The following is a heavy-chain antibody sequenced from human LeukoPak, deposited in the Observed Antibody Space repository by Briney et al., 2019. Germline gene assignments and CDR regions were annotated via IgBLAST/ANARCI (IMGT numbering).Heavy chain of an antibody. D-gene: IGHD6-13*01. V-gene: IGHV5-51*01. J-gene: IGHJ4*02. CDR1: GYSFTSYW. CDR2: IYPGDSDT. Sequence: GESLKISCKGFGYSFTSYWIGWVRQMPGKGLEWMGIIYPGDSDTRYSPSFQGQVNISADKSISTAYLQWSSLKASDTAMYYCARTGYTSRWAIDYWGQGTLVTVSS. CDR3: ARTGYTSRWAIDY.